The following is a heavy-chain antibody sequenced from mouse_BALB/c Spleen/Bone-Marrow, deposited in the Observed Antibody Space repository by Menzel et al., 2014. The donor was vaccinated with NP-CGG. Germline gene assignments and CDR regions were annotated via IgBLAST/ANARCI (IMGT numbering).Heavy chain of an antibody. CDR3: ARGTFDY. Sequence: QVQLKQSGAELVKPGASVKLSCKASGYTFTSYWMHWVRQRPGQGLEWIGEINPSSGRTNYNEKFKSKATLSVDKSSSTAYMQLSSLTSEDSAVYYCARGTFDYWGQGTTLTVSS. CDR1: GYTFTSYW. V-gene: IGHV1S81*02. J-gene: IGHJ2*01. CDR2: INPSSGRT.